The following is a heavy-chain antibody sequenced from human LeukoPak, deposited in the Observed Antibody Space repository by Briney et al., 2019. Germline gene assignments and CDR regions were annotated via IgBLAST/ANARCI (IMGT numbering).Heavy chain of an antibody. CDR3: ATHSGYSYGSFDY. D-gene: IGHD5-18*01. Sequence: GASVKVSCKASGYTFTSYDINWVRQAPGQGLEWMGWMNPNSGNTGYAQKFQGRVTMTRNTSISTAYMELSSLRSEDTAVYYCATHSGYSYGSFDYWGQGTLVTVSS. J-gene: IGHJ4*02. V-gene: IGHV1-8*01. CDR2: MNPNSGNT. CDR1: GYTFTSYD.